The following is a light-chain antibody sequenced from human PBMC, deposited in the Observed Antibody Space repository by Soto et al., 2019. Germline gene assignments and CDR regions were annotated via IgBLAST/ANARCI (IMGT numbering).Light chain of an antibody. Sequence: MVMTQSPATLSVSPGERVTLSCRTSQNVTSNLAWYQLKPGQTPSLLIYGTSTRAPDIPVRFSGSGSGTEFTLTITTVQSGDSAVYDCQQYDDWGFGPGTKVEIK. CDR2: GTS. V-gene: IGKV3-15*01. CDR3: QQYDDWG. CDR1: QNVTSN. J-gene: IGKJ1*01.